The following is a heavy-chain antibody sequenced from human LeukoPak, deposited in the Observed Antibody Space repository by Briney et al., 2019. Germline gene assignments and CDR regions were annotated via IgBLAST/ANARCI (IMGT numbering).Heavy chain of an antibody. CDR3: TEYSYGYGEDFDY. CDR1: GFTFSNAW. V-gene: IGHV3-15*07. Sequence: PGGSLRLSCAASGFTFSNAWMNWVRQAPGKGLEWVGRIKSKTDGGTTDYAAPVKGRFTISRDDSKNTLYLQMNSLKTEDTAVYYCTEYSYGYGEDFDYWGQGTLATVSS. D-gene: IGHD5-18*01. J-gene: IGHJ4*02. CDR2: IKSKTDGGTT.